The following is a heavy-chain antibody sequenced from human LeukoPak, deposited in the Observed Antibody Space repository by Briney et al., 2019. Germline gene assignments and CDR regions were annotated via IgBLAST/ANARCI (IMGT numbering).Heavy chain of an antibody. V-gene: IGHV4-39*01. D-gene: IGHD3-10*01. Sequence: PSETLSLTCTASGFSISSCSIYWGWIRQPPGKGLEWIGTIYHSGNSYYNPSLMSRVTISVDTSKNQFSLNLTSVPAADTAVYYGTPMLCSWIFFQSWFDIWGQGTMVTVSS. CDR2: IYHSGNS. CDR1: GFSISSCSIY. CDR3: TPMLCSWIFFQSWFDI. J-gene: IGHJ3*02.